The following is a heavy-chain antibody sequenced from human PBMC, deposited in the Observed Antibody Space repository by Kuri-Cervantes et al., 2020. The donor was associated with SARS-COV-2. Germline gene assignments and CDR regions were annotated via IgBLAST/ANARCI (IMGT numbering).Heavy chain of an antibody. J-gene: IGHJ4*02. V-gene: IGHV1-69*04. Sequence: SVKVSCKASGGTFSSYAISWVRQAPGQGLEWMGRIIPILGNANYAQNFQGRVTITADKSTSTAYMELSSLRSEDTAVYYCAIEPGCGYYPHWGQGTLVTVSS. CDR2: IIPILGNA. CDR1: GGTFSSYA. D-gene: IGHD3-22*01. CDR3: AIEPGCGYYPH.